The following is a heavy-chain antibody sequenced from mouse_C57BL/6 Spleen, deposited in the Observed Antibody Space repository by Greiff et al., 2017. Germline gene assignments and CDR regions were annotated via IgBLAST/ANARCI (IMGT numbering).Heavy chain of an antibody. CDR1: GYTFTSYW. CDR2: IHPTSGST. CDR3: ARLGYDYPYAMDY. D-gene: IGHD2-4*01. V-gene: IGHV1-64*01. J-gene: IGHJ4*01. Sequence: QVQLQQPGAELVKPGASVKLSCKASGYTFTSYWMHWVKQRPGQGLEWIGMIHPTSGSTNYNEKFKSKATLTVDKSSSTAYMQLSSLTSEDSAVYYCARLGYDYPYAMDYWGQGTSVTVSS.